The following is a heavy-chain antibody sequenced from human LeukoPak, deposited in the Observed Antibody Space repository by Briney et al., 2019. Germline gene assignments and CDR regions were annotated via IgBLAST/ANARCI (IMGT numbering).Heavy chain of an antibody. CDR2: IYYSGST. J-gene: IGHJ3*02. V-gene: IGHV4-59*01. CDR3: ARGGNYYTSGTFDAFDI. CDR1: GGSIRSYY. Sequence: SETLSLTCTVSGGSIRSYYWTWIRQPPGKGLEWIGYIYYSGSTNYNPSLKSRVTISLDTSKNQFSLKLSSVTAADTAVYYCARGGNYYTSGTFDAFDIWGQGTVVTVSS. D-gene: IGHD3-10*01.